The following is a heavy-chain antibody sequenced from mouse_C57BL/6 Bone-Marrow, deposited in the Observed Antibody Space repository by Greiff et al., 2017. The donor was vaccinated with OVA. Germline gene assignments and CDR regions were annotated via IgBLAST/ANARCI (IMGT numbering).Heavy chain of an antibody. Sequence: QVQLQQSGAELARHGASVKLSCKASGYTFTSYGISWVKQRTGQGLEWIGEIYPRSGNTYYNEKFKGKATLTADTSSSTAYMELRSLTSEDSAVYFGAREGLRGFAYWGHGTLVTVSA. D-gene: IGHD2-4*01. J-gene: IGHJ3*01. CDR2: IYPRSGNT. V-gene: IGHV1-81*01. CDR3: AREGLRGFAY. CDR1: GYTFTSYG.